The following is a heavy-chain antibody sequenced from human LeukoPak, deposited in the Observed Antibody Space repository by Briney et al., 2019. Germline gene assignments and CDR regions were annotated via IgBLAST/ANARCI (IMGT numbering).Heavy chain of an antibody. Sequence: GGSLRLSCAASGFTFSSHSISWVRQAPGKGLEWVSLISGGAGSPYYADSVKGRFTISRDNSKNTLYLQMNSLRAEDTAVYYCAKEPRYCGGDCFSLLDCWGQGTLVTVSS. D-gene: IGHD2-21*02. J-gene: IGHJ4*02. CDR1: GFTFSSHS. CDR2: ISGGAGSP. CDR3: AKEPRYCGGDCFSLLDC. V-gene: IGHV3-23*01.